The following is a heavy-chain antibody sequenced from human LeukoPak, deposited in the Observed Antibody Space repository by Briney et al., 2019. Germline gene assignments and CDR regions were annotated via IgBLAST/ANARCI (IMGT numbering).Heavy chain of an antibody. J-gene: IGHJ4*02. Sequence: GGSLRLSCAASGFTFSSHATSWARQPRGGGLQWVSGISGSGSRTYYADSVKGPLTISRNNSKNPQYLQMNSLRAEDTAIYYCAKDFGSGSGTYYYCDFWGRGTLVTVSS. V-gene: IGHV3-23*01. CDR3: AKDFGSGSGTYYYCDF. CDR2: ISGSGSRT. CDR1: GFTFSSHA. D-gene: IGHD1-26*01.